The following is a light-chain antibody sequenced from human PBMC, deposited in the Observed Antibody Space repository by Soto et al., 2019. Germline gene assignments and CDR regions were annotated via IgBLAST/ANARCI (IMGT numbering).Light chain of an antibody. V-gene: IGLV2-23*02. CDR1: SSDVGNYNL. CDR3: CSHAGDSYV. Sequence: QSVLTQPASVSGSPGQSITISCTGTSSDVGNYNLVSWYQQHPGKAPKLMIYDVSKRPSGVSNRFSGSKSGNTASLTISGLQADDEADYYCCSHAGDSYVFGTGTKVTVL. J-gene: IGLJ1*01. CDR2: DVS.